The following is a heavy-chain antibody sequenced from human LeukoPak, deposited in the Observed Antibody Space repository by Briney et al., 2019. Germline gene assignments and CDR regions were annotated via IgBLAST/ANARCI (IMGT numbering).Heavy chain of an antibody. J-gene: IGHJ4*02. Sequence: ASVKVSCKASGYIFTGYYIHWVRQAPGQGLEWMGWINPHSGGTNYAQKFQGRVTMTRDTSISTAYMELSRLRSDDTAVYYCARDRDYYDSIGYYYEGGSLDYWGQGTLVTVSS. D-gene: IGHD3-22*01. CDR3: ARDRDYYDSIGYYYEGGSLDY. CDR2: INPHSGGT. CDR1: GYIFTGYY. V-gene: IGHV1-2*02.